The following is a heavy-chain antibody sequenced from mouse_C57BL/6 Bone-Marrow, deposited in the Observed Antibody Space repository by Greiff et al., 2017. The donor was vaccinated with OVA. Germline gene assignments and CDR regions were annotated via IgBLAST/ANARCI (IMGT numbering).Heavy chain of an antibody. CDR1: GYAFSSYW. J-gene: IGHJ1*03. Sequence: QVQLKESGAELVTPGASVKISCKASGYAFSSYWMNWVQQRPGKGLEWIGQIYPGDGDTNYNGKITGQGTLTADNSSSTAYMMLSRLTSEDSAVYFCAREGYYGSYVGVGWYFDVWGTGTTVTVSS. CDR2: IYPGDGDT. V-gene: IGHV1-80*01. CDR3: AREGYYGSYVGVGWYFDV. D-gene: IGHD2-1*01.